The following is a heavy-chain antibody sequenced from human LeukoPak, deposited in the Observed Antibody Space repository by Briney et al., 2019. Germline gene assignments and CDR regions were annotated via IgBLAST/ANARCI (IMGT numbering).Heavy chain of an antibody. J-gene: IGHJ4*02. CDR1: GGSILSTNW. D-gene: IGHD1-26*01. V-gene: IGHV4-4*02. CDR3: ARESGAFCPFGY. Sequence: PSGTLSLTCAVSGGSILSTNWWSWVRQPPGRGLEWIGEVHLSGASNYNPSLKSRVNMSIDKSRNQLSLELTSVTAADTAMYYCARESGAFCPFGYWGQGTLVIVPP. CDR2: VHLSGAS.